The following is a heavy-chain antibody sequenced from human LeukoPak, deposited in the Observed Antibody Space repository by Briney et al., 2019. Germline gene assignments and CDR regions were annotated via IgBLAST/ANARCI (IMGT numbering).Heavy chain of an antibody. J-gene: IGHJ4*02. CDR3: AKDMLSAVAGTFDY. CDR2: ISWSSGSI. CDR1: GFTFDDYA. Sequence: GGSLRLSCAASGFTFDDYAMHWVRQAPGKGLEWVSGISWSSGSIGYADSVKGRFTISRDNAKNSLYLQMNSLRAEDTALYYCAKDMLSAVAGTFDYWGQGTLVTVSS. V-gene: IGHV3-9*01. D-gene: IGHD6-19*01.